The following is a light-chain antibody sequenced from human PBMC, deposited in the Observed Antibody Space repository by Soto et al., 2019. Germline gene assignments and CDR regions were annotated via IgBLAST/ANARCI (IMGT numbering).Light chain of an antibody. V-gene: IGKV3-15*01. CDR2: GAS. CDR3: RQSHHWYT. Sequence: ELVVTQSPSTLSGSPGGRVTLSFRASQSVDINLAWYQQKPGQAPRLLIYGASTRATGIPARFSGSGSGTEFTLTIYCLQSEDFAVYYCRQSHHWYTFAQRTTVDIK. CDR1: QSVDIN. J-gene: IGKJ2*01.